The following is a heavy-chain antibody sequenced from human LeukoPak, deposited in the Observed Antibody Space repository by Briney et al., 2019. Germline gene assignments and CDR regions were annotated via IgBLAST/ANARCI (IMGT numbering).Heavy chain of an antibody. CDR1: GVSISSSNW. Sequence: SETLSLTCAVSGVSISSSNWWSWVRQPPGQGLEWIGEIYHSGSTNYNPSLKSRVTISVDKSKNQFSLKLSSVTAADTAVYYCARAKPLPYYYGSGSYSTIDYWGQGTLVTVSS. D-gene: IGHD3-10*01. J-gene: IGHJ4*02. CDR2: IYHSGST. CDR3: ARAKPLPYYYGSGSYSTIDY. V-gene: IGHV4-4*02.